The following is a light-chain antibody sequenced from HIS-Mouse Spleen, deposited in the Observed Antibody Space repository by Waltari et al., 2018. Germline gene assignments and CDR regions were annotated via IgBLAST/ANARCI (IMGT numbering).Light chain of an antibody. Sequence: SYELTQPPSVSVSPGQTARLTCSGDALPQKAAYWYQQKSGQAPVLVIYEDSKRPSGIPERFSGSSSGTMATLTISGAQVEDEADYYCYSTDSSGNHRVFGGGTKLTVL. CDR1: ALPQKA. V-gene: IGLV3-10*01. CDR3: YSTDSSGNHRV. J-gene: IGLJ2*01. CDR2: EDS.